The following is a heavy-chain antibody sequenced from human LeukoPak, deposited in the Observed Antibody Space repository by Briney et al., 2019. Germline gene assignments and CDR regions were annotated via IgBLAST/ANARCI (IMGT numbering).Heavy chain of an antibody. Sequence: GGSLRLSCAASGFSFSSYGMHWVRQAPGKGLEWVAFIRYDGSNKYYADSVKGRFTISRDNAKKSLYLQMKSLRAEDTAVYYCARHLSGVTGYSYGRGIDYWGQGTLVTVSS. CDR2: IRYDGSNK. J-gene: IGHJ4*02. CDR3: ARHLSGVTGYSYGRGIDY. CDR1: GFSFSSYG. V-gene: IGHV3-30*02. D-gene: IGHD5-18*01.